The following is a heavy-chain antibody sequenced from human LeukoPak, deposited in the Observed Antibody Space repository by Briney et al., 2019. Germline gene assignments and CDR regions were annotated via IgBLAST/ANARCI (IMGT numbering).Heavy chain of an antibody. CDR1: GYTFTGHY. D-gene: IGHD2-21*02. CDR2: INPNSGGT. V-gene: IGHV1-2*02. CDR3: ARGSDSYPSLPFDY. Sequence: ASVKGSCKASGYTFTGHYMHWVRQAPGQGLEWMGWINPNSGGTNYAQKFQGRVTVTGDASISTAYMELSRLRSDDTAVYYCARGSDSYPSLPFDYWGQGTLVTVSS. J-gene: IGHJ4*02.